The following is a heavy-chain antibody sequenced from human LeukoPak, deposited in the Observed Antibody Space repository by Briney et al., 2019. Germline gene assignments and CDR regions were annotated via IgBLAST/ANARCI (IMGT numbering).Heavy chain of an antibody. Sequence: PGGSLRLSCAASGFTFSSYGMHWVRQAPGKGLEWVAFIRYDGGNIYYADSVKGRFTISRDNSKNTLYLQMSSLRAEDTAVYSCAKSASSSNGWYYYYMDVWGKGTTVTVSS. CDR2: IRYDGGNI. CDR3: AKSASSSNGWYYYYMDV. V-gene: IGHV3-30*02. J-gene: IGHJ6*03. CDR1: GFTFSSYG. D-gene: IGHD6-19*01.